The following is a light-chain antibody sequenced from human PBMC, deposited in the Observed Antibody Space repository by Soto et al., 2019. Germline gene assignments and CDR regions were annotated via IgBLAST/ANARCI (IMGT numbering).Light chain of an antibody. CDR3: AAWDDSLSGRWV. CDR1: SSNIGSNY. J-gene: IGLJ3*02. Sequence: QSVLTQPPSASGTPGQRVTISCSGSSSNIGSNYVYWYQQLPGTAPKLLIYSNNQRPSGVPDRFSGSKSGTSASLAISGLRSEDVADYYCAAWDDSLSGRWVFGGGTKVTVL. V-gene: IGLV1-47*02. CDR2: SNN.